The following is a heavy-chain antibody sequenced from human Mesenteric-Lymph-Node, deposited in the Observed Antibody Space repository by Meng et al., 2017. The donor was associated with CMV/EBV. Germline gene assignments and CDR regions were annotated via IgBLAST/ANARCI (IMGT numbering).Heavy chain of an antibody. CDR1: GYTFIDYY. CDR3: ARDRDTDWYSPFDY. J-gene: IGHJ4*02. CDR2: NNPKTGGR. D-gene: IGHD3-9*01. Sequence: QVQMVQSGAEAKKLGASVRVSCKASGYTFIDYYINWVRQAPGQGLEWMGRNNPKTGGRSYAQNFQGRVTMTRDTSINTAYMEVNRLNSDDTAMYYCARDRDTDWYSPFDYWGPGTLVTVSS. V-gene: IGHV1-2*06.